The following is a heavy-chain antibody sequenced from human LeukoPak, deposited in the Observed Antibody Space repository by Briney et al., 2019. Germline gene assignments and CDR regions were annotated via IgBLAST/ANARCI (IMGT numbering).Heavy chain of an antibody. CDR2: IYTSGST. CDR3: ARRDLARRAFDI. J-gene: IGHJ3*02. Sequence: TASETLSLTCTVSGGSISSYYWSWIRQPAGKGLEWIGRIYTSGSTNYNPSLKSRVTMSVDTSKNQFSLKLSSVTAADTAVYYCARRDLARRAFDIWGQGTMATVSS. V-gene: IGHV4-4*07. CDR1: GGSISSYY. D-gene: IGHD5-12*01.